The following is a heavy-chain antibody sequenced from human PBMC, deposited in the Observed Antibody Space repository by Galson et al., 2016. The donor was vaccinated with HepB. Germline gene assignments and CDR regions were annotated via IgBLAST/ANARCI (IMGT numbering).Heavy chain of an antibody. CDR2: IWHDGSQA. V-gene: IGHV3-33*01. Sequence: SLRLSCAASGFILSLYGMHWVRQAPGKGLEWLAVIWHDGSQASYADSVKGRFTISRDNSKNTVYLKMNSLSGEDTAAYYCARDGSGSYRFIDIWGQGTLVRVSS. J-gene: IGHJ4*02. D-gene: IGHD1-26*01. CDR3: ARDGSGSYRFIDI. CDR1: GFILSLYG.